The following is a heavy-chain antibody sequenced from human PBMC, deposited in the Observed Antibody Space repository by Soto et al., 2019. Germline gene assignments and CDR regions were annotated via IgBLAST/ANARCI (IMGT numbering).Heavy chain of an antibody. Sequence: EVQLLESGGDLVQPGGSLRLSCAASGFTLSNYVMTWVRQAPGKGLEWVSSISHSGGGTYYADSVKARFTISRDISNNSLHLQMNGLRADGTAVYYCAKGLDSGTYTDLDYWGQGALVTVAS. D-gene: IGHD2-2*02. V-gene: IGHV3-23*01. CDR2: ISHSGGGT. CDR3: AKGLDSGTYTDLDY. J-gene: IGHJ4*02. CDR1: GFTLSNYV.